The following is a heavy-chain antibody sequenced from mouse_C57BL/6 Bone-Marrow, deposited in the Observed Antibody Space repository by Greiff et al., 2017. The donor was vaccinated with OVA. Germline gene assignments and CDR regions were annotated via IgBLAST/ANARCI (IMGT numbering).Heavy chain of an antibody. CDR2: INPNNGGT. J-gene: IGHJ3*01. CDR3: ARYDGYPAWFAY. Sequence: EVQLQQSGPELVRPGASVKMSCKASGYTFTDYNMHWVKQSHGKSLEWIGYINPNNGGTSYNQKFKGKATLTVNKSSSTAYMELRSLTSEDSAVYYCARYDGYPAWFAYWGQGTLVTVSA. CDR1: GYTFTDYN. D-gene: IGHD2-3*01. V-gene: IGHV1-22*01.